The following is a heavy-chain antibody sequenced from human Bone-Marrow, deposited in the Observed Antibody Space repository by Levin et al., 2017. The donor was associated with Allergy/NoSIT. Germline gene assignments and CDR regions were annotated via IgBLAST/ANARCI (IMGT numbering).Heavy chain of an antibody. CDR2: IAPIFDTP. J-gene: IGHJ4*02. Sequence: SVKVSCKASGGTFSSYPVSWVRQAPGQGLEWLGGIAPIFDTPHYAPKFQDRVTITADASTGTAYLEVSSLTSEDTAIYYCAREGDYAKAGTWDYWGQGTLVTVSS. CDR1: GGTFSSYP. CDR3: AREGDYAKAGTWDY. V-gene: IGHV1-69*13. D-gene: IGHD1-1*01.